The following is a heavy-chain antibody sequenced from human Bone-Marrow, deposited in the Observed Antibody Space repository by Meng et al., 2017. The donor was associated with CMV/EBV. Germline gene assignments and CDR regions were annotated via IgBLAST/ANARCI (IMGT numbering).Heavy chain of an antibody. D-gene: IGHD3-22*01. Sequence: GESLKISCAASGFTFSSYAMSWVRQAPGKGLEWVSAISSSGGSTYYADSVKGRFTISRDNSKNTLYLQMNSLRAEDTAVYYCARDRSGYYSALDYWGQGTLVTVSS. CDR1: GFTFSSYA. CDR2: ISSSGGST. J-gene: IGHJ4*02. V-gene: IGHV3-23*01. CDR3: ARDRSGYYSALDY.